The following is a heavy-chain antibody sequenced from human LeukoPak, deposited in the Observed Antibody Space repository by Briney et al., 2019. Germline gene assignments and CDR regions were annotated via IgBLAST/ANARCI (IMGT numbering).Heavy chain of an antibody. V-gene: IGHV4-38-2*02. CDR2: IYHSGST. CDR3: ARLREITFGGVIGIDY. CDR1: GYSISSGYY. D-gene: IGHD3-16*02. J-gene: IGHJ4*02. Sequence: SETLSLTCTVSGYSISSGYYWGWIRQPPGKGLEWIGSIYHSGSTYYNPSLKSRVTISVDTSKNQFSLKLSSVTAADTAVYYCARLREITFGGVIGIDYWGQGTLVTVSS.